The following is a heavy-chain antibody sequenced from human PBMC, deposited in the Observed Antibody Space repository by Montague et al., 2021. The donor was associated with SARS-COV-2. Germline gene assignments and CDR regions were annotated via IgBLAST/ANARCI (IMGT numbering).Heavy chain of an antibody. D-gene: IGHD2-15*01. J-gene: IGHJ3*02. Sequence: SETLSLTCAVYGRSFSGYYWSWIRQPPGMGLEWIGGITDGGNTDYNPSLKSRVTLSVDTSKRHFSLTLTSLTAVDTSVYYCARRQLGYCDGVGCPLDAFDIWGQGTTVTVSS. CDR3: ARRQLGYCDGVGCPLDAFDI. CDR2: ITDGGNT. CDR1: GRSFSGYY. V-gene: IGHV4-34*01.